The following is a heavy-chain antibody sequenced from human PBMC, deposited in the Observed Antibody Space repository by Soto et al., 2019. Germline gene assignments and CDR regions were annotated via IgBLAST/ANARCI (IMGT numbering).Heavy chain of an antibody. V-gene: IGHV1-3*01. D-gene: IGHD2-8*01. J-gene: IGHJ4*02. CDR3: ARFMLYSSYFEY. Sequence: ASVKVSCKASGYTFTSYAMHWVRQAPGQRLEWMGWINAGNGNTKYSQKFQGRVTITRDTSASTAYMELSSLRSEDTAVYYCARFMLYSSYFEYWGQGTLVTVSS. CDR1: GYTFTSYA. CDR2: INAGNGNT.